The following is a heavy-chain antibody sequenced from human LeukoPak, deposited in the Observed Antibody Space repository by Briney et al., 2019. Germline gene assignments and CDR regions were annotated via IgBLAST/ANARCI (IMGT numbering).Heavy chain of an antibody. CDR1: GGTFSSYA. Sequence: SVKVSCKASGGTFSSYAISWVRQAPGQGLEWMGGIIPIFGTANYAQKFQGRVTITADESTNTAYMELSSLRSEDTAVYYCASGALLYYFDYWGQGTLVTVSS. CDR2: IIPIFGTA. J-gene: IGHJ4*02. V-gene: IGHV1-69*13. D-gene: IGHD2-15*01. CDR3: ASGALLYYFDY.